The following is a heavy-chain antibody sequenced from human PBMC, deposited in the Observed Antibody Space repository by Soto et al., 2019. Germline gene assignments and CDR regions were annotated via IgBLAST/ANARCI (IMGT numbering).Heavy chain of an antibody. J-gene: IGHJ4*01. D-gene: IGHD3-22*01. CDR2: IHHSGKV. CDR3: ARMFYSDSTGHYPHFEY. CDR1: GYSISTGYY. V-gene: IGHV4-38-2*02. Sequence: SDTPSLTCTVSGYSISTGYYWGWIRQPPGKGLEWIGSIHHSGKVYYNPSLKSRVTISLDTSKNRFSLELSSVTAADTAVHYCARMFYSDSTGHYPHFEYWGHGTVVTLSS.